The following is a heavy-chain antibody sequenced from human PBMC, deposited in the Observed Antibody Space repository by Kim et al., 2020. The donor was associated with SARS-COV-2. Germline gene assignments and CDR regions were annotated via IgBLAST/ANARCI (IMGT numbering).Heavy chain of an antibody. CDR2: VYYSGNT. CDR1: GGSIRDSSYY. CDR3: ARQRDSGTWYVAHYYY. J-gene: IGHJ6*01. V-gene: IGHV4-39*01. D-gene: IGHD6-13*01. Sequence: SETLSLTCTVSGGSIRDSSYYWGWFRQPPGKGLEWIGTVYYSGNTYYSPSLRSRVTILVDTSKNQFSLRLGSVTAADTALYFCARQRDSGTWYVAHYYY.